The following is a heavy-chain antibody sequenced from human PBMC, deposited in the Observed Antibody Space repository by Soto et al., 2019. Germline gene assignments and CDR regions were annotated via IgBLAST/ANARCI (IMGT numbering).Heavy chain of an antibody. CDR3: ARMGGWYYDSSGYSENYYYYGMDV. CDR2: ISSSSSTI. CDR1: GFTFSSYS. V-gene: IGHV3-48*02. Sequence: EVQLVESGGGLVQPGGSLRLSCAASGFTFSSYSMNWVRQAPGKGLEWVSYISSSSSTIYYADSVKGRFTISRDNAKKPLXXQXSXXRDEDTAVYYCARMGGWYYDSSGYSENYYYYGMDVWGQGTTVTVSS. D-gene: IGHD3-22*01. J-gene: IGHJ6*02.